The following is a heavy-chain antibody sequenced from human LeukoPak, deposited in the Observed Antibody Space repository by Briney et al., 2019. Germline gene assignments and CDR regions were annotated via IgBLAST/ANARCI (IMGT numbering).Heavy chain of an antibody. Sequence: SETLSLTCAVYGRSFSGYYWSWIRQPPGKGLEWIGEITYSGSTNYNSSLKSRVTISVDTSKNQFSLKLNSVTAADTAVYYCARDYTSWGQGTMVTVSS. D-gene: IGHD4-11*01. V-gene: IGHV4-34*01. CDR3: ARDYTS. J-gene: IGHJ3*01. CDR2: ITYSGST. CDR1: GRSFSGYY.